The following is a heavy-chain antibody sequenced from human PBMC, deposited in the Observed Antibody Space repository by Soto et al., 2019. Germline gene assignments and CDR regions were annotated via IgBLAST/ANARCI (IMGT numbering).Heavy chain of an antibody. Sequence: SETLSLTCTVSGGSISSHYWSWIRQTPEKGLEWICYIYFSGSTNYNPSLTSRVTISVDTFKNQFSLKLNSVTAADTAVYYCARVDYDSVWGSYRYTVPGAFDYWGQGALVTVSS. CDR2: IYFSGST. CDR1: GGSISSHY. CDR3: ARVDYDSVWGSYRYTVPGAFDY. D-gene: IGHD3-16*02. J-gene: IGHJ4*02. V-gene: IGHV4-59*11.